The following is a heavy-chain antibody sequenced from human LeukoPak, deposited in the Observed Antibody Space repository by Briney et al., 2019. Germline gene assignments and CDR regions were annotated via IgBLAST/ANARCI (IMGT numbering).Heavy chain of an antibody. CDR2: ISGSGVTT. J-gene: IGHJ4*02. CDR3: ARDKVVGATYFDY. Sequence: GGSLRLSCAASGFTFSSFGMNWVRQAPGKGLEWVSFISGSGVTTYYTDSVKGRFTISRDKSKNMLHLQMNSLRVEDTAVYYCARDKVVGATYFDYWGQGTLVTVSS. V-gene: IGHV3-23*01. D-gene: IGHD1-26*01. CDR1: GFTFSSFG.